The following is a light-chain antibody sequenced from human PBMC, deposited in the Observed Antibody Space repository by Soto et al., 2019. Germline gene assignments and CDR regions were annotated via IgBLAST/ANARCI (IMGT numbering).Light chain of an antibody. CDR2: DNN. J-gene: IGLJ1*01. CDR3: GTWDSSLSAGV. CDR1: SSNIGNNY. V-gene: IGLV1-51*01. Sequence: QSVLTQPPSVSAAPGQKVTISCSGSSSNIGNNYVSWYQQLPGTAPKLLIYDNNKRPSGILDRFSGSKSDTSATLGITGLPTGDEADYYCGTWDSSLSAGVFGTGTKVTVL.